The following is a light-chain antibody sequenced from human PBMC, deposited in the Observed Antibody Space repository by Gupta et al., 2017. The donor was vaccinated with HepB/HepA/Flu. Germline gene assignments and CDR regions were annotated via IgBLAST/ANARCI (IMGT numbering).Light chain of an antibody. J-gene: IGKJ3*01. CDR1: QSVLSSSNNKNY. Sequence: DIVTTQSPDSLAVSLGERATINCKSSQSVLSSSNNKNYLAWYQQKPGQPPKLLIYWASTRESGVPDRFSGSGSGTDFTLTITSLQAEDVAVYSCQQYYSTLSCGPGTKVDIK. CDR3: QQYYSTLS. CDR2: WAS. V-gene: IGKV4-1*01.